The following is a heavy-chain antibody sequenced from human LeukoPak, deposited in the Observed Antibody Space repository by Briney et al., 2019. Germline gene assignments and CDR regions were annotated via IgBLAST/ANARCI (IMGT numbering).Heavy chain of an antibody. CDR2: ISGSGGST. CDR3: ARDSHYYYDTSGSDY. V-gene: IGHV3-23*01. J-gene: IGHJ4*02. Sequence: GGSLRLSCAASGFTFSSYAMSWVRQAPGKGLEWVSAISGSGGSTYYADSVKGRFTISRDNSKNTLYLQMNSLRAEDTAVYYCARDSHYYYDTSGSDYWGQGTLVTVSS. D-gene: IGHD3-22*01. CDR1: GFTFSSYA.